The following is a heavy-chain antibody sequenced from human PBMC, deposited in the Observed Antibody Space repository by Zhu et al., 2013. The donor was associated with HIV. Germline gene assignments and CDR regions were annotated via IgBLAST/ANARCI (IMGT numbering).Heavy chain of an antibody. J-gene: IGHJ2*01. Sequence: GSVYSNGRADYTASLKGRVTISVDKSKNQFSLKLTSVTAADTATYYCARYRGGYDWNVSWFFDFWGRGTLVTVSS. V-gene: IGHV4-61*05. D-gene: IGHD1-1*01. CDR3: ARYRGGYDWNVSWFFDF. CDR2: VYSNGRA.